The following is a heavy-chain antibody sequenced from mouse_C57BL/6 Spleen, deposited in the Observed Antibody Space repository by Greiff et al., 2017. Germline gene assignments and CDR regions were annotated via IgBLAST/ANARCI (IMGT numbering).Heavy chain of an antibody. CDR2: IDPETGGT. Sequence: VQLVESGAELVRPGASVTLSCKASGYTFTDYEMHWVKQTPVHGLEWIGAIDPETGGTAYNQKFKGKAILTADKSSSTAYMELRSLTSEDSAVYYCTRTAQATGDYWGQGTTLKVSS. D-gene: IGHD3-2*02. J-gene: IGHJ2*01. V-gene: IGHV1-15*01. CDR3: TRTAQATGDY. CDR1: GYTFTDYE.